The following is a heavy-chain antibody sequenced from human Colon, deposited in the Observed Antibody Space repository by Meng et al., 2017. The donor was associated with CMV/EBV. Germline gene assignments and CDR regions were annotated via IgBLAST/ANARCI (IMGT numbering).Heavy chain of an antibody. J-gene: IGHJ4*02. CDR1: GGSISSSSYY. CDR3: IRETTGSSSSY. V-gene: IGHV4-39*07. Sequence: QLQLQESGPGPVRPSETLSLTCTVSGGSISSSSYYWAWIRQPPGKGLDWIGSIFYTGTTYYKPSLKSRVTISVDTSKNQFSLKLSSVTAADTAVYYCIRETTGSSSSYWGQGTLVTVSS. D-gene: IGHD6-6*01. CDR2: IFYTGTT.